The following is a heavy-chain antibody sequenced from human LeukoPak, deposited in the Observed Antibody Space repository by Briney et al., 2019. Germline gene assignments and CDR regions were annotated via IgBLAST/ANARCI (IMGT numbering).Heavy chain of an antibody. CDR3: AGTRYSSSPNTYFDY. J-gene: IGHJ4*02. V-gene: IGHV4-30-2*01. D-gene: IGHD6-13*01. CDR1: GGSLSSYY. CDR2: IYHSGST. Sequence: TLSLTCAVSGGSLSSYYWSWIRQPPGKGLEWIGYIYHSGSTYYNPSLKSRVTISVDRSKNQFSLKLSSVTAADTAVYYCAGTRYSSSPNTYFDYWGQGTLVTVSS.